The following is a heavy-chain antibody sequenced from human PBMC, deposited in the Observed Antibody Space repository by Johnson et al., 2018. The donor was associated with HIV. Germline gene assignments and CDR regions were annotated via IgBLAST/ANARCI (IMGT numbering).Heavy chain of an antibody. CDR3: ARGGLGFQNIHDPLDI. CDR2: ISYDGSNK. V-gene: IGHV3-30*04. Sequence: VQLVESGGGVVQPGRSLRLSCAASDFTFTNNAIHWVRQAPGKGLEWVAVISYDGSNKYYADSVKGRFTISRDNSKNTLYLQMNSLIAEDTAVYYCARGGLGFQNIHDPLDIWGQGTIVTVSS. D-gene: IGHD1/OR15-1a*01. J-gene: IGHJ3*02. CDR1: DFTFTNNA.